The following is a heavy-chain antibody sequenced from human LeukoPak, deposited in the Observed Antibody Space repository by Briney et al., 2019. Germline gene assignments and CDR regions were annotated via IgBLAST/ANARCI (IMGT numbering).Heavy chain of an antibody. CDR1: GYSFTNYG. V-gene: IGHV1-18*01. CDR3: ARACSSSWYYYYYYMDV. J-gene: IGHJ6*03. Sequence: ASVKVSCKASGYSFTNYGISWVRQAPGQGLQWMGWISVNNADTNYAQNFQGRVTLTTDTSTGTAYMEMRSLRSDDTAVYYCARACSSSWYYYYYYMDVWGKGTTVTVSS. CDR2: ISVNNADT. D-gene: IGHD6-13*01.